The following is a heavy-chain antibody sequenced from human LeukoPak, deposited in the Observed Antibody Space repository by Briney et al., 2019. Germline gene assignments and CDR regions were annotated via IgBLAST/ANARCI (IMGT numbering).Heavy chain of an antibody. V-gene: IGHV3-48*03. CDR3: ARDHHRRLYDSQARDTFDI. D-gene: IGHD3-22*01. Sequence: GGSLRLSCAASGFTFSSYEMNWVRQAPGKGLEWVSYISSSGSTIYYADSVKGRFTISRDNAKNSLYLQMNSLRAEDTAVYYCARDHHRRLYDSQARDTFDIWGQGTMVTVSS. CDR2: ISSSGSTI. CDR1: GFTFSSYE. J-gene: IGHJ3*02.